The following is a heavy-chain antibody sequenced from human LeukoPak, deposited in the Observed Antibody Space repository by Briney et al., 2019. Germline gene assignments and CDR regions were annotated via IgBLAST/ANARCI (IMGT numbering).Heavy chain of an antibody. J-gene: IGHJ6*03. V-gene: IGHV1-2*02. Sequence: ASVKVSCKASGYTFTGYYMHWVRQAPGQGLEWMGWINPNSGGTNYAQKFQGRVTMTRDTSISTAYMELSRLRSDDTAVYYCARGSYAVTTMNYYYYMDVWGKGTTVTVSS. CDR1: GYTFTGYY. CDR2: INPNSGGT. CDR3: ARGSYAVTTMNYYYYMDV. D-gene: IGHD4-11*01.